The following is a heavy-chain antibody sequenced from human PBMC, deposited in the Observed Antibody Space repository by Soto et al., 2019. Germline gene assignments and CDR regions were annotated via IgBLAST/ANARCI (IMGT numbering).Heavy chain of an antibody. CDR3: ARAPYYDFWIDYFKILPPPSCLYY. V-gene: IGHV4-31*03. CDR2: IYYSGST. J-gene: IGHJ4*02. CDR1: DGSISSAGYY. D-gene: IGHD3-3*01. Sequence: PSETLSLTCTVSDGSISSAGYYWSGIRQHPGKGLEWIGYIYYSGSTYYNPSLKSRVTISVDTSKNQFSLKLSSVTAADTAVYYCARAPYYDFWIDYFKILPPPSCLYYRGQGTLGT.